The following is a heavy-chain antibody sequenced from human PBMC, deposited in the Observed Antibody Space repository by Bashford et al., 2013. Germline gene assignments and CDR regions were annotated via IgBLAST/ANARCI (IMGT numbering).Heavy chain of an antibody. V-gene: IGHV1-69*01. J-gene: IGHJ6*02. CDR3: ARGLFSGDYYYYYGMDV. CDR2: IIPIFGTA. D-gene: IGHD4-17*01. CDR1: EGTFSSYA. Sequence: RTSEGTFSSYAISWVRQAPGQGLEWMGGIIPIFGTANYAQKFQGRVTITADESTSTAYMELSSLRSEDTAVYYCARGLFSGDYYYYYGMDVWGQGTTVTVSS.